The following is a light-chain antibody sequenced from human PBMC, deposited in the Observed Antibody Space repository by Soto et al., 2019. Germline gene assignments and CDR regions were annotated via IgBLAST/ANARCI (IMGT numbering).Light chain of an antibody. Sequence: MTQSPSTLSVSPGERATLSCRASQSVSSSLAWYQQKPGKAPKLMIYAASTLQRGVPSRFSGSGSGTAFTLTISSLQPEDFATYYCQQSNSSPRTFGQGTKVDIK. J-gene: IGKJ1*01. CDR1: QSVSSS. V-gene: IGKV1-39*01. CDR2: AAS. CDR3: QQSNSSPRT.